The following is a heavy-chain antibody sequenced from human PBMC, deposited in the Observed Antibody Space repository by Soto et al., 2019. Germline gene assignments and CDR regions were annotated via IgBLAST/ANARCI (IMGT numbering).Heavy chain of an antibody. CDR1: GGSFSGYY. CDR3: ARGFPTLTPLYSDLYGDV. Sequence: SETLSLTCAVYGGSFSGYYWSWIRQPPGKGLEWIGEINHSGSTNYNPSLKSRVTISVDTSKNQFSLKLSSVTAADTAVYYCARGFPTLTPLYSDLYGDVGGKGPRVTVSS. D-gene: IGHD2-15*01. J-gene: IGHJ6*04. CDR2: INHSGST. V-gene: IGHV4-34*01.